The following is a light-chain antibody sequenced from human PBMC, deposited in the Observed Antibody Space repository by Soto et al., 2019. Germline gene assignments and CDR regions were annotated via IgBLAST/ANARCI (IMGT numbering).Light chain of an antibody. CDR2: AAS. CDR3: QQSDSAPT. V-gene: IGKV1-39*01. J-gene: IGKJ5*01. CDR1: QSITRD. Sequence: DIQMTQSPSSLSASVGDRVTITCRASQSITRDLNWYQQKPGKAPKLLIYAASSLQSGVPSRFSGSGSGTDFTLTISSLQPEDFAIYYCQQSDSAPTFGQGTRLEIK.